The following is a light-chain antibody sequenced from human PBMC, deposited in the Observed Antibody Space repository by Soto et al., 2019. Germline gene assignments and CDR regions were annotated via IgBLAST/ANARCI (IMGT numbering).Light chain of an antibody. CDR1: SSDVGGYEY. V-gene: IGLV2-8*01. CDR3: SSYAGSNNLHVL. CDR2: VVI. J-gene: IGLJ2*01. Sequence: QSALTQPPSASGSPGQSVTISCTGSSSDVGGYEYVSWYQQHPGKAPKLIIYVVIKRPSGVPDRFSGSKSGNTASLTVSGLQAEDEADYYCSSYAGSNNLHVLFGGGTKLTVL.